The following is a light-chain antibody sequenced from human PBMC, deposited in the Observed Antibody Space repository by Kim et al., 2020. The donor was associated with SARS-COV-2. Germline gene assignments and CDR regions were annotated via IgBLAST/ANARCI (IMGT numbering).Light chain of an antibody. CDR1: HSVSSS. V-gene: IGKV3-11*01. J-gene: IGKJ1*01. CDR2: DAS. CDR3: QHRDNWPP. Sequence: PGERATLYCRASHSVSSSLVWNQQKPGQAARPLIYDASNRATGVPARFSGSGSGTYFTLTISSLEPEDFAVYYCQHRDNWPPFGQGTKVDIK.